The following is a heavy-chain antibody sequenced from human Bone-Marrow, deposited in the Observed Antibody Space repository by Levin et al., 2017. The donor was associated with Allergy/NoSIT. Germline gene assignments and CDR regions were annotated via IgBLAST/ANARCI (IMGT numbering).Heavy chain of an antibody. D-gene: IGHD2-8*01. Sequence: PGGSLRLSCTVSGGSISNYYWSWIRQPAGKGLEWIGRIYPTGSTNYSPSLKSRVTMSLDTSKNQFSLRLSSVSAADTAVYYCARSYCANGVCSYFDYWGQGALVTVSS. V-gene: IGHV4-4*07. CDR3: ARSYCANGVCSYFDY. CDR2: IYPTGST. CDR1: GGSISNYY. J-gene: IGHJ4*02.